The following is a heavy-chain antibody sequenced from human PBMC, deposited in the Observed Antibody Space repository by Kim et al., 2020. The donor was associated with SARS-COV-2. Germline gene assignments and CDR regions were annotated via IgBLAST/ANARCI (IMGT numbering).Heavy chain of an antibody. J-gene: IGHJ4*02. D-gene: IGHD6-19*01. Sequence: SETLSLTCAVYGGSFSGYYWSWIRQPPGKGLEWIGEINHSGSTNYNPSLKSRVTISVDTSKNQFSLKLSSVTAADTAVYYCAGSGIAVAGGNDYWGQGTLVTVSS. CDR3: AGSGIAVAGGNDY. CDR2: INHSGST. V-gene: IGHV4-34*01. CDR1: GGSFSGYY.